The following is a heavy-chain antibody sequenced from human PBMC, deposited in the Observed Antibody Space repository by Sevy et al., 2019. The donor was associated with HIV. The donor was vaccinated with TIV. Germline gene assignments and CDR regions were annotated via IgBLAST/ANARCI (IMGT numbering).Heavy chain of an antibody. CDR3: STHQDLVGGAASDS. J-gene: IGHJ4*02. Sequence: SETLSLTCSVSRGSVTSDSYYWGWVRQPPGKGLEWIGTVYYIGTTYYNPSLKSRVTISVDTSNNQFFLRLDSVTAADSAFYYGSTHQDLVGGAASDSLGQGALVTVSS. CDR1: RGSVTSDSYY. D-gene: IGHD2-8*02. V-gene: IGHV4-39*01. CDR2: VYYIGTT.